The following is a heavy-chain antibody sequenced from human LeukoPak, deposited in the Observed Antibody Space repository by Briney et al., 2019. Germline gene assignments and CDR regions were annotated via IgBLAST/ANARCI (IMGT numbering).Heavy chain of an antibody. CDR1: GFTFSSYA. Sequence: GGYLRLSCAASGFTFSSYAMSWVRQAPGKGLEWVSAISGSGGSTYYADSVKGRFTISRDNSKNTLYLQMNSLRAEDTAVDYCAKGFGGYDYIWGSYRTFDYWGQGTLVTVSS. D-gene: IGHD3-16*02. CDR3: AKGFGGYDYIWGSYRTFDY. V-gene: IGHV3-23*01. J-gene: IGHJ4*02. CDR2: ISGSGGST.